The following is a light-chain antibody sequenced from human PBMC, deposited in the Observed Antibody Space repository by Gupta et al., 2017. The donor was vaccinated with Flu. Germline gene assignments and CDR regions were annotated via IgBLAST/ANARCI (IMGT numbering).Light chain of an antibody. V-gene: IGLV3-10*01. CDR3: YSTDTSGNHRV. CDR2: EDR. Sequence: GRTARITCSGDALPKKYAYWYQQKSGQAPVLIIYEDRKRPSRIPERFSGSSSGTMATLTISGAQVEDEADYYCYSTDTSGNHRVFGGGTNLTVL. CDR1: ALPKKY. J-gene: IGLJ3*02.